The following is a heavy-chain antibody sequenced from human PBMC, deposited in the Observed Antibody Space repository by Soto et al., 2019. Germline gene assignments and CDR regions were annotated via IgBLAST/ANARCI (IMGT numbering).Heavy chain of an antibody. J-gene: IGHJ4*02. Sequence: QVQLVQSGAEVKKPGASVKVSCKASGYTFTSYGISWVRQAPGQGLEWMGWISAYNGNTNYAQKLQGRVTMTTDTSTSTASLELRRLRSDATAVYYSASSISAAVVFDSWGQGTLVTVSS. D-gene: IGHD6-13*01. V-gene: IGHV1-18*01. CDR2: ISAYNGNT. CDR1: GYTFTSYG. CDR3: ASSISAAVVFDS.